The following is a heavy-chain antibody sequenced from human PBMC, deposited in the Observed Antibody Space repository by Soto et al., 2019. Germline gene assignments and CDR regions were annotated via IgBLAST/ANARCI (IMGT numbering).Heavy chain of an antibody. CDR1: GFTFTSSA. CDR3: AADRRSGLLRFLEWLPRAYGMDV. D-gene: IGHD3-3*01. V-gene: IGHV1-58*01. Sequence: GASVKVSCKASGFTFTSSAVQWVRQARGQRLEWIGWIVVGSGNTNYAQKFQERVTITRDMSTSTAYMELSSLRSEDTAVYYCAADRRSGLLRFLEWLPRAYGMDVWGQGTTVTVSS. J-gene: IGHJ6*02. CDR2: IVVGSGNT.